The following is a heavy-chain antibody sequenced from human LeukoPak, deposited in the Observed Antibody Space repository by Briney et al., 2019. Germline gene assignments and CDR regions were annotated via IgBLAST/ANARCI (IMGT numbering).Heavy chain of an antibody. J-gene: IGHJ5*02. CDR2: TYYSGST. V-gene: IGHV4-59*01. CDR1: GGSISSYY. D-gene: IGHD3-9*01. CDR3: ARVGNLTGYYPDNWFDP. Sequence: SETLSLTCTVSGGSISSYYWSWIRQPPGKGLEWVGYTYYSGSTNYNPSLKSRVTISVDTSKNQFSLKLSSVTAADTAVYYCARVGNLTGYYPDNWFDPWGQGTLVTVSS.